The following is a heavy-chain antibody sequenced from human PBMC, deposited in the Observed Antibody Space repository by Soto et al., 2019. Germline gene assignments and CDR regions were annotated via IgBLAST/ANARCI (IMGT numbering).Heavy chain of an antibody. Sequence: GGSLRLSCAASGFTFSSYAMSWVRQAPGKGLEWVSAISGSGGSTYYADSVKGRFTISRDNSKNTLYLQMNSLRAEDTAVYYCAKDRLLRYFDWLLLYYFDYWGQGTLVTVSS. D-gene: IGHD3-9*01. CDR1: GFTFSSYA. V-gene: IGHV3-23*01. CDR3: AKDRLLRYFDWLLLYYFDY. J-gene: IGHJ4*02. CDR2: ISGSGGST.